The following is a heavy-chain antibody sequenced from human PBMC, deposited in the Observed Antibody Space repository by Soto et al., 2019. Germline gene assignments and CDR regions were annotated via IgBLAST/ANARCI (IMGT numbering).Heavy chain of an antibody. J-gene: IGHJ5*02. CDR3: AKNGITIFGVVTNLNWFDP. V-gene: IGHV3-23*01. Sequence: GGSLRLSCAASGFTFSSYAMSWVRQAPGKGLEWVSAISGSGGSKYYADSGKGRFTISRENSKNRLYLQMNSLRAEDTAVYYCAKNGITIFGVVTNLNWFDPWGQGTLVTVSS. CDR2: ISGSGGSK. CDR1: GFTFSSYA. D-gene: IGHD3-3*01.